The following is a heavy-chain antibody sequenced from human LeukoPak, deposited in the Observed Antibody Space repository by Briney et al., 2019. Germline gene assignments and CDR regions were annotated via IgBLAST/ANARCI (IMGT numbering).Heavy chain of an antibody. J-gene: IGHJ4*02. V-gene: IGHV3-48*03. Sequence: GGSLRLSCAASGFTFSSYEMNWVRQAPGKGLEWVSYISSSGSTIYYADSVKGRFTISRDNSKNTLYLRMNSLRAGDTAVYYCAKPHFDDWGQGTLVTVSS. CDR3: AKPHFDD. CDR1: GFTFSSYE. CDR2: ISSSGSTI.